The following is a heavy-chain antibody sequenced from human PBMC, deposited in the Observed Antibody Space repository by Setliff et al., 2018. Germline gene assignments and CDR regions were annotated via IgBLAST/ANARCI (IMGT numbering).Heavy chain of an antibody. CDR1: GYTFSDYI. CDR2: ISPYTGKT. V-gene: IGHV1-18*01. J-gene: IGHJ4*02. CDR3: SRLVRYCTTTTCQSVPGAEY. D-gene: IGHD2-8*01. Sequence: GASVKVSCKASGYTFSDYIINWVRQAPGQGLEWVGWISPYTGKTYFAQKLQGRVTMTTDTSTSTAYMELRSLRSDDTAVYYCSRLVRYCTTTTCQSVPGAEYWGQGTLVTVSS.